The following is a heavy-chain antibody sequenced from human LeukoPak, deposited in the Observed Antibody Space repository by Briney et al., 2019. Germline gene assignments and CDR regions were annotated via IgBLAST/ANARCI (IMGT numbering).Heavy chain of an antibody. CDR2: SNTNTGNP. CDR3: ARVSLGDYYDSSGYYSPHAFDI. J-gene: IGHJ3*02. D-gene: IGHD3-22*01. CDR1: GYTFTSYA. V-gene: IGHV7-4-1*02. Sequence: ASVKVSCKASGYTFTSYAMNWVRQAPGQGLEWMGWSNTNTGNPTYAQGFTGRFVFSLDTAVSTAYLQISSLKAEDTAVYYCARVSLGDYYDSSGYYSPHAFDIWGQGTMVPVSS.